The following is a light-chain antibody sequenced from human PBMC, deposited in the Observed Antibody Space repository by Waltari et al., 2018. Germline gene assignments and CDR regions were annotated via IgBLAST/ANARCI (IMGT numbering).Light chain of an antibody. V-gene: IGLV4-69*01. Sequence: QLVLTQSPSASASLGASVKLTCTLSSGHSSNIIAWLQQKPEKGPRYWMKVNSGGSHSKGDEIPDRFSGSSSGAERYLTISTVQSEDEADYYCQTGGHGTWVFGGGTKLTVL. J-gene: IGLJ3*02. CDR3: QTGGHGTWV. CDR1: SGHSSNI. CDR2: VNSGGSH.